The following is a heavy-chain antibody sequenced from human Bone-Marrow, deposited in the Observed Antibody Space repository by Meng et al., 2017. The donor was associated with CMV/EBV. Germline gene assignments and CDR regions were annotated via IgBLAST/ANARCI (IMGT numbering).Heavy chain of an antibody. CDR1: GGSIRSFHW. V-gene: IGHV4-4*02. CDR3: ARVHSSAWFGRLDP. Sequence: SGGSIRSFHWWSWVRQPPGTGLEWIGEIFHNGNTNYNPSLKSRATISVDKSKNEFSLKLNSVTAADTAVYYCARVHSSAWFGRLDPWGQGILVTVSS. J-gene: IGHJ5*02. D-gene: IGHD6-19*01. CDR2: IFHNGNT.